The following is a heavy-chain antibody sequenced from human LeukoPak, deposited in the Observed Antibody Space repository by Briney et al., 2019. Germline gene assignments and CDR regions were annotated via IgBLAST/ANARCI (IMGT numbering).Heavy chain of an antibody. V-gene: IGHV1-46*01. D-gene: IGHD2-2*01. Sequence: GASVKVSCKASGYTFTSYYMHWVRQAPGQGLEWMGIINPSGGSTSYAQKFQGRVTMTRDTSTSTVYMELSSLRSEDTAVYYCAGGQTGGYCSSTSCHPRLRDWFDPWGQGTLVTVSS. CDR1: GYTFTSYY. J-gene: IGHJ5*02. CDR2: INPSGGST. CDR3: AGGQTGGYCSSTSCHPRLRDWFDP.